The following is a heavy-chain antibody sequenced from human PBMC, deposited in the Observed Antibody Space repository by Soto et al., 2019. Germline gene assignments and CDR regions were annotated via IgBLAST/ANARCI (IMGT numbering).Heavy chain of an antibody. Sequence: QVQLVQSGAEVKKPGASVKVSCKPSGYTFTSYGISWVRQAPGQGLEWMGWISTYNGDTNYAQKLQGRVTMTTDTSTSTAYMELRSLRSDDTAVYYCARTYDFWSGYQCFDYWGQGTLVTVSS. V-gene: IGHV1-18*01. D-gene: IGHD3-3*01. J-gene: IGHJ4*02. CDR2: ISTYNGDT. CDR1: GYTFTSYG. CDR3: ARTYDFWSGYQCFDY.